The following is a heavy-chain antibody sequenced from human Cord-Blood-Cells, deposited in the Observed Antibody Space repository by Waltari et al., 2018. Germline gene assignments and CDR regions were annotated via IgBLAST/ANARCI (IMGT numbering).Heavy chain of an antibody. J-gene: IGHJ3*02. V-gene: IGHV4-59*08. CDR3: ARRGYYDSSGYYPYDAFDI. CDR2: IYYSGST. D-gene: IGHD3-22*01. Sequence: QVQLQESGPGLVKPSETLSLTCTVSGGSISSYYWSWIRQPPGKGLGGIGYIYYSGSTNYNPTLKSRVTISVDTSKNQFSLKLSSVTAADTTVYYCARRGYYDSSGYYPYDAFDIWGQGTMVTVSS. CDR1: GGSISSYY.